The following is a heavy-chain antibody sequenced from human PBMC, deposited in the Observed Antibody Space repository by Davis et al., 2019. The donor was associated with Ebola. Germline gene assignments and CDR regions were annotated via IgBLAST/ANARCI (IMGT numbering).Heavy chain of an antibody. Sequence: ASVKVSCKASGYTFTSYGISWVRQAPGQGLEWMGWISAYNGNTNYAQKLQGRVTMTTDTSTSTAYMELRSLRSDDTAVYYCARDGRGYDDYYYYGMDVWGQGTTVTVSS. CDR3: ARDGRGYDDYYYYGMDV. D-gene: IGHD5-12*01. V-gene: IGHV1-18*01. CDR2: ISAYNGNT. J-gene: IGHJ6*02. CDR1: GYTFTSYG.